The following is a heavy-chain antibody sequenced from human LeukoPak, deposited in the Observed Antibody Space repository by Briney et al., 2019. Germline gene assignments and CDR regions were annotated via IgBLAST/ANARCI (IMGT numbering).Heavy chain of an antibody. J-gene: IGHJ6*03. CDR3: ARDRVVVVPAAMPLVSYYYYYMDV. D-gene: IGHD2-2*01. CDR1: GYTFTSYY. V-gene: IGHV1-46*01. CDR2: INPSGGST. Sequence: GASVKVSCKASGYTFTSYYMHWVRQAPGQGLEWMGIINPSGGSTSYAQKFQGRVTMTRDTSTSTVYMELSSLRSEDTAVYYCARDRVVVVPAAMPLVSYYYYYMDVWGKGTTVTISS.